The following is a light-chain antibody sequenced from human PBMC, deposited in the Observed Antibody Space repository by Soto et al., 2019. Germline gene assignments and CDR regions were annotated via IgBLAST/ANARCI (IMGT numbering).Light chain of an antibody. J-gene: IGKJ5*01. Sequence: EILMTQSPATLSVSPGERATLSCRASQSVSSYLAWYRQKPGQAPRLLIYGASTRATGIPARFSGSGSGTEFTLTISGLQSEDFAVYYCQQYNSWPMTFGQGTRLEIK. CDR3: QQYNSWPMT. CDR2: GAS. CDR1: QSVSSY. V-gene: IGKV3-15*01.